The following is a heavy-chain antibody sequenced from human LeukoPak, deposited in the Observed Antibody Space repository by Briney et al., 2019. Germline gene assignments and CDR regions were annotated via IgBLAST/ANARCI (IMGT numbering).Heavy chain of an antibody. Sequence: GGSLRLSCAASGFTFSSYAMSWVRQAPGKGLEWVSAISGSGGSTYYADSVKGRFTISRDNSKNTLYLQMNSLRAEDTAVYYCAKVFVYDFWSGYYPGDYWGQGALVTVSS. CDR1: GFTFSSYA. CDR3: AKVFVYDFWSGYYPGDY. J-gene: IGHJ4*02. V-gene: IGHV3-23*01. CDR2: ISGSGGST. D-gene: IGHD3-3*01.